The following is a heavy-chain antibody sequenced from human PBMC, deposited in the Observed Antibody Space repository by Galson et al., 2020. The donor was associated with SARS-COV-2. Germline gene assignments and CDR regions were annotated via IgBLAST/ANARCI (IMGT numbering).Heavy chain of an antibody. CDR1: GFHFPAYA. Sequence: QAGGSLRLSCVTSGFHFPAYAMHWVRQAPGKGLEWVAGIWNDGTSKNFVDAVKGRFTMSRDNSKDTLYLQMNSLRPEDTAVYFCAREGGHCSTISCKAGVEGADYNYYGMDVWGQGTTVMVS. J-gene: IGHJ6*02. D-gene: IGHD2-2*01. CDR3: AREGGHCSTISCKAGVEGADYNYYGMDV. V-gene: IGHV3-33*01. CDR2: IWNDGTSK.